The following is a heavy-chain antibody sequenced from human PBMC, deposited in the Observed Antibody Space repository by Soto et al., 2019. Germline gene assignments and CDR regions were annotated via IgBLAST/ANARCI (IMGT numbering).Heavy chain of an antibody. J-gene: IGHJ5*02. Sequence: QVQLVQSGAEVKKPGASVKVSCKASGYTFTSYAMHWVRQAPGQRLEWMGWINAGNGNTKYSQKFQGRVTITRDTSASTAYMELSSLRSEDTAVYYCAREDAELYYYGSGSHKNRFDPWGQGTLVTVSS. CDR3: AREDAELYYYGSGSHKNRFDP. V-gene: IGHV1-3*01. CDR1: GYTFTSYA. CDR2: INAGNGNT. D-gene: IGHD3-10*01.